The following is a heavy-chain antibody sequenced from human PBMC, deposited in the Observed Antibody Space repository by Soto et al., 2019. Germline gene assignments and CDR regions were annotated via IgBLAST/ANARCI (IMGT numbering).Heavy chain of an antibody. Sequence: SVKVSCKASGGTFSSYAISWVRQAPGQGLEWMGGIIPIFGTANYAQKFQGRVTITADESTSTAYMELSSLRSEDTAVYYCARTPRGYSGYDALNYYYYGMDVWGQGTTVIVSS. CDR3: ARTPRGYSGYDALNYYYYGMDV. D-gene: IGHD5-12*01. V-gene: IGHV1-69*13. J-gene: IGHJ6*02. CDR1: GGTFSSYA. CDR2: IIPIFGTA.